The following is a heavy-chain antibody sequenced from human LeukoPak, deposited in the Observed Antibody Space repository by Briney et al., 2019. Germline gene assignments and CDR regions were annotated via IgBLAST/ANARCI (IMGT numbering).Heavy chain of an antibody. CDR2: INYSGST. Sequence: PSETLSLTCAVYGETFSGFYWSWIRQPPGKGLEWIGEINYSGSTNYNPSLKSRVTISVDTSKNQFSLNLNSVTAADTAVYYCARISTVTHQFDYWGQGMLVTFSS. CDR1: GETFSGFY. V-gene: IGHV4-34*01. J-gene: IGHJ4*02. CDR3: ARISTVTHQFDY. D-gene: IGHD4-17*01.